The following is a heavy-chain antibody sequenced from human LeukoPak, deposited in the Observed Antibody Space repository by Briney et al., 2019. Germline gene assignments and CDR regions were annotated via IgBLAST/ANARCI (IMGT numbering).Heavy chain of an antibody. Sequence: PGRSLRLSCAASGFTFSSYGMHWVRQAPGKGLEWVAVIWYDGSNKYYADSVKGRFTISRDNSKHTLYLQMNSLRAEDTAVYYCARSIGLTGGGVDVWGQGTTVTV. CDR1: GFTFSSYG. D-gene: IGHD3-9*01. CDR3: ARSIGLTGGGVDV. V-gene: IGHV3-33*01. J-gene: IGHJ6*02. CDR2: IWYDGSNK.